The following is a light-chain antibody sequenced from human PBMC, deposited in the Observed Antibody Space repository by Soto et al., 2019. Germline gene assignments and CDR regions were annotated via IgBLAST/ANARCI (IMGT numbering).Light chain of an antibody. V-gene: IGKV1-5*01. CDR2: DAS. CDR1: QSISSW. CDR3: QQYNSYSVT. J-gene: IGKJ1*01. Sequence: DIQMTQSPPTLSASVGDRVTITCRASQSISSWLAWFQQKPGKAPKLLIYDASNLQSGVPSRFSGSGSGTEFTLTISSLQPDDFATYYCQQYNSYSVTFGRGTKVELK.